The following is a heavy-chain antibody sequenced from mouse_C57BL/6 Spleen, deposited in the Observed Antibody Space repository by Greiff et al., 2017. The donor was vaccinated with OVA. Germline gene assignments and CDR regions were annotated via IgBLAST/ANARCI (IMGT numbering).Heavy chain of an antibody. Sequence: EVQGVESGGGLVKPGGSLKLSCAASGFTFSSYAMSWVRQTPEKRLEWVATISDGGSYTYYPDNVKGRFTTSRDNAKNNLYLQMSHLKSEDTAMYYCARVYGSSFYWYFDVWGTGTTVTVSS. CDR2: ISDGGSYT. D-gene: IGHD1-1*01. J-gene: IGHJ1*03. CDR3: ARVYGSSFYWYFDV. V-gene: IGHV5-4*01. CDR1: GFTFSSYA.